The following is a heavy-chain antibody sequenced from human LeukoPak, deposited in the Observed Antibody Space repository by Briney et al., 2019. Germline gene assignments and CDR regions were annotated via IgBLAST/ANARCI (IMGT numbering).Heavy chain of an antibody. J-gene: IGHJ1*01. Sequence: ASVKVSCKASGYTFTSYDINWVRQATGQELEWMGWMNPNSGNTGYAQKFQGRVTMTRNTSISTAYMELSSLRSEDTAVYYCARTGYSSSWYFGGRYFQHWGQGTLVTVSS. CDR2: MNPNSGNT. D-gene: IGHD6-13*01. CDR1: GYTFTSYD. V-gene: IGHV1-8*01. CDR3: ARTGYSSSWYFGGRYFQH.